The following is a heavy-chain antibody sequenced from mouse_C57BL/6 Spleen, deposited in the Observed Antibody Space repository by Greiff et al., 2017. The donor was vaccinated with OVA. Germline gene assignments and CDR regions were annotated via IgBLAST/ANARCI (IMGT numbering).Heavy chain of an antibody. CDR1: GFTFSDYG. V-gene: IGHV5-17*01. D-gene: IGHD1-1*01. J-gene: IGHJ2*01. CDR3: ARDYGSSYVGALDY. CDR2: ISSGSSTI. Sequence: EVKLVESGGGLVKPGGSLKLSCAASGFTFSDYGMHWVRQAPETGLEWVAYISSGSSTIYYADTVKGRFTISRDNAKNTLFLQMTSLRSEDSAMYYWARDYGSSYVGALDYWGQGTTLTVSS.